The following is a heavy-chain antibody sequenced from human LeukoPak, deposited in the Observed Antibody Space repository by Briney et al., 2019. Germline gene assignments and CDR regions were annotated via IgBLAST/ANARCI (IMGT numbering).Heavy chain of an antibody. CDR1: GYTFTSYD. CDR2: MNPNSGNT. V-gene: IGHV1-8*03. CDR3: ARGRDLTEYQLLAGYYMDV. J-gene: IGHJ6*03. Sequence: ASVKVSCKASGYTFTSYDINWVRQATGQGLEWMGWMNPNSGNTGYAQKFQGRVTITRNTSISTAYMELSSLRSEDTAVYYCARGRDLTEYQLLAGYYMDVWGKGTTVTVSS. D-gene: IGHD2-2*01.